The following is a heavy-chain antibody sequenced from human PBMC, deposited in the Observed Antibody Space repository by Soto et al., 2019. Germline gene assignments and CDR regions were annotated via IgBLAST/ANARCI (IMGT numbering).Heavy chain of an antibody. V-gene: IGHV3-23*01. CDR3: AKAGAGRGRNYYYSSGAPHGEDY. CDR1: GFTFSSYA. CDR2: ISGSGGRT. J-gene: IGHJ4*02. Sequence: EVQLLESGGGLVQPGGSLRLSCAASGFTFSSYAMSWVRQAPGKGLEWVSAISGSGGRTYYADPVKGRFTISRDNSKNTVWLQMNRLRPEETAVYYGAKAGAGRGRNYYYSSGAPHGEDYWVQGTLVTVSS. D-gene: IGHD3-22*01.